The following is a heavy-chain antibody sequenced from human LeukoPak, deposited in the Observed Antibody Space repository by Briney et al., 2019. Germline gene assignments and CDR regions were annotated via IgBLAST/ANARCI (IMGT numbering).Heavy chain of an antibody. CDR3: ARLTYYYGMDV. Sequence: ETLSLTCTVSGGSISSSSYYWGWIRQPPGKGLEWIGSIYYSGSTYYNPSLKSRVTISVDTSKNQFSLKLSSVTAADTAVYYCARLTYYYGMDVWGQGTTVTASS. CDR2: IYYSGST. CDR1: GGSISSSSYY. J-gene: IGHJ6*02. V-gene: IGHV4-39*01.